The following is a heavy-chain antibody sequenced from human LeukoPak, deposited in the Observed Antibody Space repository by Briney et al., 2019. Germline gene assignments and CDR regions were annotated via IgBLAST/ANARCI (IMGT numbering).Heavy chain of an antibody. CDR2: IGGSGGGT. Sequence: GGSLRLSCAASGFTFSSCAMSWVRQAPGKGLEWVSTIGGSGGGTNYAPSVKGRFTISRDNSKNTLYLQINSLRAEDTAIYYCAKDVWWSVSWGQGTLVTVSS. D-gene: IGHD2-8*02. J-gene: IGHJ5*02. CDR1: GFTFSSCA. V-gene: IGHV3-23*01. CDR3: AKDVWWSVS.